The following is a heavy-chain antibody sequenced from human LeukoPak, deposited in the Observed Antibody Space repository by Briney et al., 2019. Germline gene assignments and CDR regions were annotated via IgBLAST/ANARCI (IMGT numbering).Heavy chain of an antibody. Sequence: TSETLSLTCAVYGGSFSGYYWSWIRQPPGKGLEWIGEINHSGSTNYNPSLKSRVTISVDTSKNQFPLKLSSVTAADTAVYYCARGPPVTRYWGQGTLVTVSS. J-gene: IGHJ4*02. D-gene: IGHD4-23*01. CDR2: INHSGST. V-gene: IGHV4-34*01. CDR3: ARGPPVTRY. CDR1: GGSFSGYY.